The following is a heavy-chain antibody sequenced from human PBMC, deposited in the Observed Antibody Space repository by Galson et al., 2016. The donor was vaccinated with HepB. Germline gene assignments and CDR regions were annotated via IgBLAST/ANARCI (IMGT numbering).Heavy chain of an antibody. CDR3: ARHCDHYYDSSGYSSYDHYGMDV. V-gene: IGHV5-51*01. J-gene: IGHJ6*02. CDR1: EFSFTSYW. CDR2: IYPGDSDT. D-gene: IGHD3-22*01. Sequence: QSGAEVKKLGESLKISCTGSEFSFTSYWIGWVRQMPGKGLEWTGIIYPGDSDTRYSPSFQGQVTITADKSLSTAYLQWSSLKASDTAIYSCARHCDHYYDSSGYSSYDHYGMDVWGQGTTVTVSS.